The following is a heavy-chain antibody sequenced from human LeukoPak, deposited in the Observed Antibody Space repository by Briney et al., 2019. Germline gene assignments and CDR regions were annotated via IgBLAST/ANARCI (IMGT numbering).Heavy chain of an antibody. V-gene: IGHV4-59*08. Sequence: GSLRLSCAASGFTVSSNYMSWVRQAPGKGLEWIGYIYYSGSTNYNPSLKSRVTISVDTSKNQFSLKLSSVTAADTAMYYCARHARGWGGWYFDYWGQGTLVTVSS. D-gene: IGHD3-16*01. J-gene: IGHJ4*02. CDR1: GFTVSSNY. CDR2: IYYSGST. CDR3: ARHARGWGGWYFDY.